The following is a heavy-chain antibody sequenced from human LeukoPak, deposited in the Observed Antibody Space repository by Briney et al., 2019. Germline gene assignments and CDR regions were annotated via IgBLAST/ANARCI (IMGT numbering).Heavy chain of an antibody. CDR1: GFIFSNYW. CDR3: ATPLDYYDRSDSHQGGD. V-gene: IGHV3-7*03. CDR2: IKHDGSEK. J-gene: IGHJ4*02. Sequence: GGSLRLSCAASGFIFSNYWMSWVRQAPGKGLEWVANIKHDGSEKNYVDSVKGRFTISRDNAKNSLYLQMNSLRAEDTAVYYCATPLDYYDRSDSHQGGDWGQGTLVTVSS. D-gene: IGHD3-22*01.